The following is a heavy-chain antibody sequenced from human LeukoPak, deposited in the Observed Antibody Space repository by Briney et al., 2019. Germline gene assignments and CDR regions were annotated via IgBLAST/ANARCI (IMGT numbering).Heavy chain of an antibody. CDR2: IYYSGST. J-gene: IGHJ4*02. CDR3: ARVTGYTIEDYFDY. Sequence: SETLSLTCTVSGGSISSYYWSWIRQPPGKGLEWIGYIYYSGSTNYNPSLKSRVTISVKTSKDQFSLKLRSVTAADTAVYYCARVTGYTIEDYFDYWGQGTLVTVSS. D-gene: IGHD3-9*01. V-gene: IGHV4-59*01. CDR1: GGSISSYY.